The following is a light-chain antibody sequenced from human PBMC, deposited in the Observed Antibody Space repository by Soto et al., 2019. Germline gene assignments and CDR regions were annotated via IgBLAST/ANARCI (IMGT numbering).Light chain of an antibody. CDR1: QDINNY. V-gene: IGKV1-17*03. J-gene: IGKJ5*01. CDR2: AAS. CDR3: LQHYNYPIT. Sequence: DIQMTQSPSAMSASVGDRVTISCRASQDINNYLAWFQQKPGEVPKRLIYAASSLQSGVPSRFRAIGSGTEFTLTISGLQPEDFANYFCLQHYNYPITFGQGTRLEIK.